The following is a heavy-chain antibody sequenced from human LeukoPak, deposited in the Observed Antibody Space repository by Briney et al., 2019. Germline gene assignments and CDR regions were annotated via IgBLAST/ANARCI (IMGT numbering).Heavy chain of an antibody. D-gene: IGHD6-19*01. Sequence: PGRSLRLSCAASGFTFSTYGMHWVRQAPGKGLEWVAVIWFDGSNQYYVDSVRGRSSISRDNSKNTLYLQMNTLRAEDTGVYYCARDRGSGDSFDLWGQGAMVTVSS. J-gene: IGHJ3*01. V-gene: IGHV3-33*01. CDR1: GFTFSTYG. CDR2: IWFDGSNQ. CDR3: ARDRGSGDSFDL.